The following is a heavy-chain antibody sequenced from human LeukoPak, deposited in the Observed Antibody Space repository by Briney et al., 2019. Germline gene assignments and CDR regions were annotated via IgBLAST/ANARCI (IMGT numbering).Heavy chain of an antibody. CDR1: GFTFSSYV. J-gene: IGHJ4*02. V-gene: IGHV3-64*05. D-gene: IGHD3-3*01. CDR2: ISGDGAST. Sequence: GGSLRLSCSASGFTFSSYVMHWVRQAPGKGLEYVSGISGDGASTYYADSVKGRFTISRDNSKNTLYVQMTSLRAEDTAVYYCVYQVQGVVKWGQGTLVIVSS. CDR3: VYQVQGVVK.